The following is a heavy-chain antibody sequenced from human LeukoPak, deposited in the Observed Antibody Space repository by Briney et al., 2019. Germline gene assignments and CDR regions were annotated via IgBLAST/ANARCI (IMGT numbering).Heavy chain of an antibody. CDR3: ARGPYYYDSSGD. CDR1: GYSISSGYY. V-gene: IGHV4-38-2*01. Sequence: SETLSLTCAVSGYSISSGYYWGWLRQPPGRGLEWIGSTYHSGSTYYKPSLMSRVTISVDTSKNQFSLKLSSVTAADTAVYYCARGPYYYDSSGDWGQGTLVTVSS. CDR2: TYHSGST. J-gene: IGHJ4*02. D-gene: IGHD3-22*01.